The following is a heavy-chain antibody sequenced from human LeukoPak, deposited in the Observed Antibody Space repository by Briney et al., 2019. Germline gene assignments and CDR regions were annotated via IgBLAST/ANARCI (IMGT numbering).Heavy chain of an antibody. CDR1: GGSISSGDYY. J-gene: IGHJ3*02. CDR2: MYYSGST. Sequence: SETLSLTCTVSGGSISSGDYYWSWIRQPPGKGLEWIAYMYYSGSTYYNPSLKSRVTISVDTSKNQFSLKLGSVSDADTAVYYCARDPSTVTKGLDIWGQGTMVTVSS. D-gene: IGHD4-17*01. V-gene: IGHV4-30-4*02. CDR3: ARDPSTVTKGLDI.